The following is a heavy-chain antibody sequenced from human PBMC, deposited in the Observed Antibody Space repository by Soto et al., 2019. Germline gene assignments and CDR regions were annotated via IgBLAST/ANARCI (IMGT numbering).Heavy chain of an antibody. Sequence: SETLSLTCTVSGGSVSNGNYYWSWIRQPPGKGLEWIGYIYYSGSTNYNPSLKSRVTISVDTSKNQFSLKLSSVTAADTAVYYCARALILTGYYIHDAFDIWGQGTMVTVSS. D-gene: IGHD3-9*01. J-gene: IGHJ3*02. CDR2: IYYSGST. CDR1: GGSVSNGNYY. CDR3: ARALILTGYYIHDAFDI. V-gene: IGHV4-61*01.